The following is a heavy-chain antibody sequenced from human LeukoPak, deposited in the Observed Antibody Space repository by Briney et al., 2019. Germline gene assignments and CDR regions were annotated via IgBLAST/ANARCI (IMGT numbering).Heavy chain of an antibody. D-gene: IGHD6-13*01. CDR3: ARHLIAAAELYDY. Sequence: PSETLSLTCTVSGGSISSSSYYWGWMRQPPGKGLEWIGSIYYSGSTYYNPSLKSRVTISVDTSKNQFSLKLSSVTAADTAVYYCARHLIAAAELYDYWGQGTLVTVSS. V-gene: IGHV4-39*01. CDR2: IYYSGST. CDR1: GGSISSSSYY. J-gene: IGHJ4*02.